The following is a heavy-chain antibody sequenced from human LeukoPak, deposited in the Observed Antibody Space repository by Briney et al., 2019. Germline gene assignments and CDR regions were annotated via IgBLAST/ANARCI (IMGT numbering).Heavy chain of an antibody. D-gene: IGHD6-13*01. J-gene: IGHJ4*02. CDR2: IYYSGST. CDR1: GGSISSSSYY. V-gene: IGHV4-39*01. Sequence: SETLSLTCTVSGGSISSSSYYWGWIRQPPGKGLEWIGSIYYSGSTYYNPSLKSRVTISVDTSKNQFSLKLSSVTAADTAVYYCARHAVWQQLARYYFDYWGQGTLVTVSS. CDR3: ARHAVWQQLARYYFDY.